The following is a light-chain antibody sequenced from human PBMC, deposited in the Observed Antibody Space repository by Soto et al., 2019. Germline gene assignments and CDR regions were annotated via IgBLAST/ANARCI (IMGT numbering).Light chain of an antibody. V-gene: IGKV3-15*01. J-gene: IGKJ1*01. CDR3: QQYNDWPET. CDR1: QSVSSN. Sequence: EIVMTQSPATLSVSPGERATLSCRASQSVSSNLAWYQQKPGQAPRLLIYDASTRATGIPARFSGSGSGTDFTLTISSLQSEDLAVYYCQQYNDWPETFGQGTKVEIK. CDR2: DAS.